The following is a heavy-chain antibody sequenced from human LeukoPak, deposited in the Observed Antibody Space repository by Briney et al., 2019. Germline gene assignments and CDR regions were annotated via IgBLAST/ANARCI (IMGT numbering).Heavy chain of an antibody. CDR3: ARETLYSTSQAAFDY. D-gene: IGHD6-13*01. J-gene: IGHJ4*02. CDR2: IYYSGST. V-gene: IGHV4-59*01. CDR1: GGSISYYY. Sequence: SETLSLTCTVSGGSISYYYLSWIRQSPGKGLEWIGYIYYSGSTNYNPSLESRVTISVDTSKNHFSLKLSSVSVADTAVYHCARETLYSTSQAAFDYWGQGILVTVSS.